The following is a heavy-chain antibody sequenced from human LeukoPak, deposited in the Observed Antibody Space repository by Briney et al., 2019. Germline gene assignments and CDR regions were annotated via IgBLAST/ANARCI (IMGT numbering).Heavy chain of an antibody. V-gene: IGHV3-53*01. CDR1: GFTVSSSY. CDR3: ARLIAATGRLYFDY. CDR2: IYSGGNT. D-gene: IGHD6-13*01. Sequence: GGSLRLSCAASGFTVSSSYMSWVRQAPGKGLEYVSVIYSGGNTYYAGSVKGRFTISRDNSKNTVYLQMNSLRAEDTAVYYCARLIAATGRLYFDYWGQGTLVTVSS. J-gene: IGHJ4*02.